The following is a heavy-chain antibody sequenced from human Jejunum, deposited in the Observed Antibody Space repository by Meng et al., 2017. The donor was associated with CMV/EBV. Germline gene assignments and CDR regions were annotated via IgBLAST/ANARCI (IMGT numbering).Heavy chain of an antibody. D-gene: IGHD3-3*01. V-gene: IGHV4-39*07. Sequence: SSYSWGWIRQSPGKGLEWLGNLNYSGSPYYNPYFTPPLTPSVDPSRRQFSLTLSSVTAADTAVYYCARGRRDDSWSGLYWYYFDHWGQGILVTVSS. CDR2: LNYSGSP. CDR1: SSYS. CDR3: ARGRRDDSWSGLYWYYFDH. J-gene: IGHJ4*02.